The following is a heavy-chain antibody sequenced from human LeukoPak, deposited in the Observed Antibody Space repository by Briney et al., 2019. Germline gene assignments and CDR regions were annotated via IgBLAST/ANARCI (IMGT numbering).Heavy chain of an antibody. CDR2: ISYSGST. V-gene: IGHV4-61*08. D-gene: IGHD2-8*01. CDR3: ARLRLRLQSNGQPTPYEAVDI. Sequence: SETLSLTCTVSGGSISSGGYYWSWIRQPPGKGLEWIGYISYSGSTDYNPSLKSRVTMSVDTSIDQFSLKLNSLTAADTALYFCARLRLRLQSNGQPTPYEAVDIWGRGTVVTVSS. CDR1: GGSISSGGYY. J-gene: IGHJ3*02.